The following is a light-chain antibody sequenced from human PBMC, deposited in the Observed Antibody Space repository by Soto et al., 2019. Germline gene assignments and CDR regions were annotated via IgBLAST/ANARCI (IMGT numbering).Light chain of an antibody. J-gene: IGLJ2*01. V-gene: IGLV1-40*01. CDR3: QSYDRTVGLYVL. Sequence: QSVLTQPPSVSGAPGQRVTISCTGSRSNLGAGHDVHWYQQLPGAAPKLLIYGNTNRPSGVPERFSGSKSGTSASLAITGLQSEDEADYYCQSYDRTVGLYVLFGGGTKLTVL. CDR1: RSNLGAGHD. CDR2: GNT.